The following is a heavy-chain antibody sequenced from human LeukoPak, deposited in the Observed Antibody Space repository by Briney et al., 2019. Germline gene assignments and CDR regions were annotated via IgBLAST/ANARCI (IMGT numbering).Heavy chain of an antibody. V-gene: IGHV4-34*01. Sequence: SETLSLTCAVYGGSFSGYYWSWIRQPPGKGLEWIGEINHSGSTNYNPSLKSRVTISVDTSKNQFSLKLSSVTAADTAVYYCASLYSGSQGAAFDIWGQGTMVTVSS. D-gene: IGHD1-26*01. CDR1: GGSFSGYY. J-gene: IGHJ3*02. CDR3: ASLYSGSQGAAFDI. CDR2: INHSGST.